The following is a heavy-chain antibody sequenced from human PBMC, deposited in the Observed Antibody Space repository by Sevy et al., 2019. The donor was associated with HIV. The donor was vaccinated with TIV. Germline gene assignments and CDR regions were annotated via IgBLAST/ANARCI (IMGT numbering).Heavy chain of an antibody. CDR2: INHSGST. J-gene: IGHJ6*03. CDR1: GGSFSGYY. CDR3: ARGNLGYCSSTSCYEFGYYYMDV. Sequence: SETLSLTCAVYGGSFSGYYWSWIRQPPGKGLEWIGVINHSGSTNYNPSLKSRVTISVDTSKNQFSLKLSSVTAADTAVYYCARGNLGYCSSTSCYEFGYYYMDVWGKGTTVTVSS. D-gene: IGHD2-2*01. V-gene: IGHV4-34*01.